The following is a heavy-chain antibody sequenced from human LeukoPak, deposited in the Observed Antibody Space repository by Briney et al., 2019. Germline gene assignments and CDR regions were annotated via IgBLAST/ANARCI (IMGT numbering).Heavy chain of an antibody. CDR2: INPNSGGT. D-gene: IGHD6-19*01. CDR1: GYTFTSYG. J-gene: IGHJ6*03. CDR3: ARSGGWYPRTFPYYYMDV. Sequence: GASVKVSCKASGYTFTSYGVSWVRQAPGQGLEWMGWINPNSGGTNYAQKFQGRVTMTRDTSISTAYMELSRLRSDDTAVYYCARSGGWYPRTFPYYYMDVWGKGTTVTISS. V-gene: IGHV1-2*02.